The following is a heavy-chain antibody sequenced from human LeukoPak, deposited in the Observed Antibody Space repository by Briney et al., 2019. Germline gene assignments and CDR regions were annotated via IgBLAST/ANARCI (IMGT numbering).Heavy chain of an antibody. Sequence: PGGSLRLSCAASGFTFSNSAMRWVRQAPGKGLEWASTLSASGITTYYADSVKGRFTISRDNSKNTLYLQMNSLRAEDTAVYYCAKGIYSSGWSYFDNWGHGTLVTVSS. V-gene: IGHV3-23*01. CDR3: AKGIYSSGWSYFDN. CDR1: GFTFSNSA. D-gene: IGHD6-19*01. J-gene: IGHJ4*01. CDR2: LSASGITT.